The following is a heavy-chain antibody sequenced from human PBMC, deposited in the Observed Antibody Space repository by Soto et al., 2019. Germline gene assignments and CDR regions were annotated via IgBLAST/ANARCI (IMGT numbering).Heavy chain of an antibody. CDR2: ISWNSGSI. Sequence: EVQLVESGGGLVQPGRSLRLSCAASGFTFDDYAMHWVRQAPGKGLEWVSGISWNSGSIGYADSVKGRFTISRDNAKNSLYLQMNSLRAEDTALYCCAKSVTAVAGTSWFDPWGQGTLVTVSS. CDR3: AKSVTAVAGTSWFDP. V-gene: IGHV3-9*01. J-gene: IGHJ5*02. CDR1: GFTFDDYA. D-gene: IGHD6-19*01.